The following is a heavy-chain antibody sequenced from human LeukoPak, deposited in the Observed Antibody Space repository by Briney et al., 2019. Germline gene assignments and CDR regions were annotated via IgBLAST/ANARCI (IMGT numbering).Heavy chain of an antibody. CDR3: AKDPNGDYIGAFHL. Sequence: GGSLRLSCAASAFSFSKFALIWVRQAPGKGLEWVSAITGNGGYTLYADAVKGRFTVSRDNSKNTLYLQINSLRPEDTAMYYCAKDPNGDYIGAFHLWGQGTMVPVSS. V-gene: IGHV3-23*01. D-gene: IGHD4-17*01. CDR1: AFSFSKFA. J-gene: IGHJ3*01. CDR2: ITGNGGYT.